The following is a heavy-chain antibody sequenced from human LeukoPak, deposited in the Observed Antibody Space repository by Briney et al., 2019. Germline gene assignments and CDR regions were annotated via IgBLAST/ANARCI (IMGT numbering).Heavy chain of an antibody. J-gene: IGHJ4*02. CDR3: AKGRDFGVVTTFDY. V-gene: IGHV3-23*01. CDR2: IRGSGDNT. CDR1: GFTFSNYA. D-gene: IGHD3-3*01. Sequence: GGSLRLSCAASGFTFSNYAMSWVRQAPGKGLEWVSGIRGSGDNTYYADSVEGRFTISRDNSKNTLYLQMNSLRAEDTAVYYCAKGRDFGVVTTFDYWGQGTLVTVSS.